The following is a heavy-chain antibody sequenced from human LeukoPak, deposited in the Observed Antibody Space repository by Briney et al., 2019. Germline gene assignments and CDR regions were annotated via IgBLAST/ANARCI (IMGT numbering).Heavy chain of an antibody. D-gene: IGHD5-12*01. CDR3: ARDPGYSNSPYYLDY. CDR1: GFVLNTYA. J-gene: IGHJ4*02. CDR2: ISGSGKNT. Sequence: GGSLRLSCAASGFVLNTYAMNWVRQAPGRGLECVSTISGSGKNTFYTDSVKGRFTIYRDSSKNTVYLQMNSLRAEDTAVFYCARDPGYSNSPYYLDYWGQGTLVTVSS. V-gene: IGHV3-23*01.